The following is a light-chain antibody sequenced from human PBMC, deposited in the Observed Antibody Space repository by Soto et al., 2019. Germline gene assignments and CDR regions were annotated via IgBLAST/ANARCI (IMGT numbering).Light chain of an antibody. V-gene: IGKV1-12*01. CDR3: QQADSFAR. CDR1: QGISNW. Sequence: DLQVTQSPSFVCASVGDRITITCRASQGISNWLAWYQQHPGKAPKLLIYGATSLHSGVPSRFSGSGSGTEFTLTISGLQPEDFATYYCQQADSFARFGQGTKIDMK. J-gene: IGKJ1*01. CDR2: GAT.